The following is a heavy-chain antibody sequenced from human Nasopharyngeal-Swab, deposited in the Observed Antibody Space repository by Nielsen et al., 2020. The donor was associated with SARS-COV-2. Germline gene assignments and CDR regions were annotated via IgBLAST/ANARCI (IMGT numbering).Heavy chain of an antibody. V-gene: IGHV1-46*01. CDR3: ARVPTVGGDYTDGDHWFDP. Sequence: GAGKVPGKASGYTVTSNYKHGERKDPGQGQERRGIINPSGGSTSYAQKIQGRVTMTRDTSTSTVYMELSSLRSEDTAVYYCARVPTVGGDYTDGDHWFDPWGQGTLVTVSS. CDR1: GYTVTSNY. D-gene: IGHD4-17*01. CDR2: INPSGGST. J-gene: IGHJ5*02.